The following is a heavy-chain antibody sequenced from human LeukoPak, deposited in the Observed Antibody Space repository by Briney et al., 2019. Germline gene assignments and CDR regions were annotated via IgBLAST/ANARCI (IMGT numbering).Heavy chain of an antibody. D-gene: IGHD4-17*01. J-gene: IGHJ4*02. CDR3: ARDGHYGGYVVDY. Sequence: GRSLRLSCAASGFTFSSYGMHWVRQAPGKGLEWVAVIWYDGSNKYYADSVKGRFTISRDNSKNTLYLQMNSLRAEDTAVYYCARDGHYGGYVVDYWGQGTLVTVSS. CDR1: GFTFSSYG. CDR2: IWYDGSNK. V-gene: IGHV3-33*01.